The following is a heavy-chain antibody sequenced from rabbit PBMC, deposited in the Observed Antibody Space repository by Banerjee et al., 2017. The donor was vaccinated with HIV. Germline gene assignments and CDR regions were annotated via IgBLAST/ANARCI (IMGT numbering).Heavy chain of an antibody. D-gene: IGHD8-1*01. J-gene: IGHJ4*01. CDR3: VRTLGGRTYYTRYFNL. V-gene: IGHV1S47*01. CDR1: GFDFSSYG. Sequence: QEQLVESGGGLVQPGGSLKLSCKASGFDFSSYGVSWVRQAPGKGLEWIGYIDPVFGSTYYASWVNGRFTISSHNAQNTLYLQLNSLTAADTATYFCVRTLGGRTYYTRYFNLWGQGTLVTVS. CDR2: IDPVFGST.